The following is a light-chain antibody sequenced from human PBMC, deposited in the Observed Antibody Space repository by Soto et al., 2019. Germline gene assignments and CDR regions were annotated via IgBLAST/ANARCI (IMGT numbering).Light chain of an antibody. J-gene: IGKJ1*01. CDR2: LGS. CDR3: MQALQPPGT. V-gene: IGKV2-28*01. CDR1: QSLLHSNGYTY. Sequence: DIVMTQSPLSLPVTPGEPASISCRSSQSLLHSNGYTYLDWYLQKPGQSPQLLIYLGSNRASGVPDRFSGSGSGTDFTLKISRVEAEDVGVYYCMQALQPPGTFGQGTKVEIK.